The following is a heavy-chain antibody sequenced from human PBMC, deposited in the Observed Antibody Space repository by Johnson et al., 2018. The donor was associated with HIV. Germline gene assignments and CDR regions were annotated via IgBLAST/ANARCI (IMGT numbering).Heavy chain of an antibody. CDR2: IRNDGSKK. CDR3: ARDGGFVGAFDI. CDR1: GFTFSSYG. J-gene: IGHJ3*02. D-gene: IGHD3-16*01. Sequence: QVQLVESGGGLVQPGGSLRLSCVASGFTFSSYGMHWVRQAPGKGLEWVAFIRNDGSKKYYADSVKGRFTISRDNAKNTLYLQMNSLRAGETAVYYCARDGGFVGAFDIWGQGTMVIVSS. V-gene: IGHV3-30*02.